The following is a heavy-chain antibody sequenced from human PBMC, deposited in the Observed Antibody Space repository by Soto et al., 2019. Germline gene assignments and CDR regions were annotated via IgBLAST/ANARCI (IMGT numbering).Heavy chain of an antibody. CDR2: INKDGSQK. D-gene: IGHD6-25*01. CDR3: VKEIAAAQ. CDR1: GFTFSNYW. Sequence: EVQLVESGGALVQPGGSLRLTCATSGFTFSNYWMTWVRQAPGKGLEWVANINKDGSQKSFVDSVKGRFTISRDNAKSSLSLQMNSLRAEDTAIYYCVKEIAAAQWGQGTLVTVSS. V-gene: IGHV3-7*01. J-gene: IGHJ4*02.